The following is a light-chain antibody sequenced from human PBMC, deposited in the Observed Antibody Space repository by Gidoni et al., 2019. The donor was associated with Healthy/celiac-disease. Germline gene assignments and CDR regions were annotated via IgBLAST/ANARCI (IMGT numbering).Light chain of an antibody. V-gene: IGKV1-39*01. CDR2: AAS. J-gene: IGKJ2*04. CDR1: QSISSY. CDR3: QQSYSTPLCS. Sequence: DIPITRSPSSLSASVGDRVTITCRASQSISSYLNGYQQKPGKAPKLLIYAASSLQSGVQARFSGSGSGTDFTLTISSLQPEDFATYYCQQSYSTPLCSFGQXTKLEIK.